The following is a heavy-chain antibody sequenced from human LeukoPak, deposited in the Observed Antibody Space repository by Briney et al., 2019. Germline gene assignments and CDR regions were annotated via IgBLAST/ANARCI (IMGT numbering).Heavy chain of an antibody. J-gene: IGHJ5*02. CDR3: ASYYYDFWSGS. D-gene: IGHD3-3*01. V-gene: IGHV4-30-2*01. CDR1: GGSISSGGYS. CDR2: IYHSGST. Sequence: PSETLSLTCAVSGGSISSGGYSWSWIRQPPGKGLEWIGYIYHSGSTYYNPSLKSRVTISIDRSKNQFSLKLSSVTAADTAVYYCASYYYDFWSGSWGQGTLVTVSS.